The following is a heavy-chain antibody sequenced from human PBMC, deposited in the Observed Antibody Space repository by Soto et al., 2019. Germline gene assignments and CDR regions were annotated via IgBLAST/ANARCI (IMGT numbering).Heavy chain of an antibody. Sequence: PSETLSLTCAVYGGSFSGYYWSWIRQPPGKGLEWIGEINHSGSTNYNPSLKSRVTISVDTSKNQFSLKLSSVTAADTAVYYCARVPSSSKPLQLLWFGESHRWFDPWGQGTLVT. D-gene: IGHD3-10*01. CDR3: ARVPSSSKPLQLLWFGESHRWFDP. CDR1: GGSFSGYY. CDR2: INHSGST. V-gene: IGHV4-34*01. J-gene: IGHJ5*02.